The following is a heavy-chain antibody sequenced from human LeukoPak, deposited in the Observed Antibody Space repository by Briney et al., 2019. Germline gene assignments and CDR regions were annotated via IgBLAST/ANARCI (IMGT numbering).Heavy chain of an antibody. J-gene: IGHJ4*02. V-gene: IGHV1-46*01. CDR1: GYTFINYY. D-gene: IGHD1-26*01. CDR2: INPRGGGI. Sequence: AAVKVSCKASGYTFINYYMHWVRQAPGQGLEWMGIINPRGGGISYAQKFQGRVTMTRDTATSTVYMEVSSLRSEDTAVYYCAREFSGYIDFWGQGTLVNFST. CDR3: AREFSGYIDF.